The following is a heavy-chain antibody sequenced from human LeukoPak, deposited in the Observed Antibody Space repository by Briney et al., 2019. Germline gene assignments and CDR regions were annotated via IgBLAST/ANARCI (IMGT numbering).Heavy chain of an antibody. CDR1: GYTFTSYY. J-gene: IGHJ6*04. CDR2: INPSGGST. V-gene: IGHV1-46*01. Sequence: ASVKVSCKASGYTFTSYYMHWVRQAPGQGLEWMGIINPSGGSTSYAQKFQGRVTMTRYTSTSTVYMELSSLRSEDTAVYYCARGRGYYGSGSSSRGMDVWGKGTTVTVSS. CDR3: ARGRGYYGSGSSSRGMDV. D-gene: IGHD3-10*01.